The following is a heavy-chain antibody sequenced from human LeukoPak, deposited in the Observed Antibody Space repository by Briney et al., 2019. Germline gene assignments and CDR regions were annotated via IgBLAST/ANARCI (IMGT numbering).Heavy chain of an antibody. CDR2: ISSSGSTL. CDR1: GFTFSSYE. D-gene: IGHD4/OR15-4a*01. J-gene: IGHJ5*02. Sequence: GGSLRLSCAASGFTFSSYEMNWVRQAPGKGLEWVSYISSSGSTLYYADSVKGRFTISRDNAKNSLYLQMNSLRAEDTAVYYCARGHPNRWFDPWGQGTLVTVSS. CDR3: ARGHPNRWFDP. V-gene: IGHV3-48*03.